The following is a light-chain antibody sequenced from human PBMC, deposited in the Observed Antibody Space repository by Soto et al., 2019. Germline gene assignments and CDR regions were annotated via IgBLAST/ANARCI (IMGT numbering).Light chain of an antibody. CDR1: QSVLYTSNNLNY. V-gene: IGKV4-1*01. CDR3: QQYYGTPLT. CDR2: WAS. J-gene: IGKJ4*01. Sequence: DIVMTQSPDSLAVSLGERATINCKSSQSVLYTSNNLNYLAWYRQKPGQPPKLLIYWASTRESGVPDRFSGSGSGTDFTLTISSLQAEDVAVYYCQQYYGTPLTFGGGTKVEIK.